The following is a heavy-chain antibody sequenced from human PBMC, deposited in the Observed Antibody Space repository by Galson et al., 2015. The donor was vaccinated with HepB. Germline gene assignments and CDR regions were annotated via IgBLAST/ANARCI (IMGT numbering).Heavy chain of an antibody. CDR2: IKRGGSEK. CDR3: VRSCRFT. V-gene: IGHV3-7*01. D-gene: IGHD3-10*01. CDR1: GFTFRNFW. Sequence: SLRLSCAASGFTFRNFWMTWVRQTPGKGLEWVASIKRGGSEKYHVDSVKGRFTISRDNAKNSLSLQMNNLRVDDTAVYYCVRSCRFTWGQGTLVTVSS. J-gene: IGHJ4*02.